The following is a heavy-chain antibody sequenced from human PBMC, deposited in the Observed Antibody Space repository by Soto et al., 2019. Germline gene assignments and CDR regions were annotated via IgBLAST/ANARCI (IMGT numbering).Heavy chain of an antibody. V-gene: IGHV3-48*01. Sequence: EVQLVESGGGLVQPGGSLRLYCAASGFSFSTYSMNWVRQAPGKGLEWVCYIGSSSSTIYHADSVKGRFTISRDNAKNSLSRQMNSLRAEDTAVYDCARDRVSGNYCSDAFDIWGQGPMVTVSS. CDR3: ARDRVSGNYCSDAFDI. CDR2: IGSSSSTI. CDR1: GFSFSTYS. J-gene: IGHJ3*02. D-gene: IGHD3-10*01.